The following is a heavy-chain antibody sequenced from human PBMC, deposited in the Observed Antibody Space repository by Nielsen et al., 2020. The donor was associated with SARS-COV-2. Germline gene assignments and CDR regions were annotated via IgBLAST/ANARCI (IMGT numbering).Heavy chain of an antibody. Sequence: SGPTLVKPTQTVTLTCTFSGFSLSPSGVGVGWIRQPPGKALEWLALIYWDDDKRYSPSLKSRLTITKDTSKNQVVLTMTNIDPVDTATYYCAHRRATMVRRPYFDYWGQGTLVTVSS. V-gene: IGHV2-5*02. CDR1: GFSLSPSGVG. CDR3: AHRRATMVRRPYFDY. CDR2: IYWDDDK. J-gene: IGHJ4*02. D-gene: IGHD3-10*01.